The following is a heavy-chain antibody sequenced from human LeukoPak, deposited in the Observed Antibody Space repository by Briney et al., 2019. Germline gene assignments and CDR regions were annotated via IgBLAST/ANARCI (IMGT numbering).Heavy chain of an antibody. CDR3: ARDIPYDSTYNWFDP. Sequence: SEALSLTCTVSGGSISSYYWSWIRKPAGKGQEWIGRIYTSGSTNYNPSLKSRVTISVDKSKNQFSLKLSSVTAADTAVYYCARDIPYDSTYNWFDPWGQGTLVTVSS. V-gene: IGHV4-4*07. CDR1: GGSISSYY. J-gene: IGHJ5*02. D-gene: IGHD3-22*01. CDR2: IYTSGST.